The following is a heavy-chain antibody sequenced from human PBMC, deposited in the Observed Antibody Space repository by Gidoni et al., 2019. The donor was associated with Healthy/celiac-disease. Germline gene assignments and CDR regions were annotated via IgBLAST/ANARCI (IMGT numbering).Heavy chain of an antibody. D-gene: IGHD6-13*01. CDR1: GGSFSGYY. CDR3: ARGAGYSSSWSPYYYYYGMDV. Sequence: QVQLQQWGAGLLKPSETLSLTCAVYGGSFSGYYWSWIRQPPGKGLEWIGEINHSGSTNYNPSLKSRVTISVDTSKNQFSLKLSSVTAADTAVYYCARGAGYSSSWSPYYYYYGMDVWGQGTTVTASS. V-gene: IGHV4-34*01. J-gene: IGHJ6*02. CDR2: INHSGST.